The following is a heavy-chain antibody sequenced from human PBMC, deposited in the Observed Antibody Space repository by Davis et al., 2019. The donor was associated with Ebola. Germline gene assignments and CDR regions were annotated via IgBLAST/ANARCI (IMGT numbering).Heavy chain of an antibody. V-gene: IGHV1-18*04. CDR3: AKQLKLEPTHDY. D-gene: IGHD1-1*01. CDR2: ISAYNGNT. J-gene: IGHJ4*02. CDR1: GYTFTSYG. Sequence: ASVKVSCMASGYTFTSYGISWLRQAPGQGLEWMGWISAYNGNTNYAQKLQVRVTMTTDTSTSTAYMELMSLRSDDTAVYYCAKQLKLEPTHDYWGQGTLVTVSS.